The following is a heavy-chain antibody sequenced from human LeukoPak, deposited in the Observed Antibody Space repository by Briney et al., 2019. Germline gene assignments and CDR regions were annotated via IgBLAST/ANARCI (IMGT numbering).Heavy chain of an antibody. Sequence: GGSLRLSCAASGFTFSSYWIHWVRQAPGKGLVWVSRIYSDATYYADSVKGRFTISRDNAKNSLYLEMNSLTAEDTAFYYCARDMGSRGSQFLLIYWGQGTLVTVSS. CDR1: GFTFSSYW. CDR3: ARDMGSRGSQFLLIY. J-gene: IGHJ4*02. CDR2: IYSDAT. V-gene: IGHV3-74*01. D-gene: IGHD3-16*01.